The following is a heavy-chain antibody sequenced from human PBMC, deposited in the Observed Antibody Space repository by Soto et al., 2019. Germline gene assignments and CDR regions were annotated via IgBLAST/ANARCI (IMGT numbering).Heavy chain of an antibody. Sequence: PVGSLRLSCAASGFSFGSYALSWVRQAPGKGLEWVSTISGSDGKTFYADSVKGRFSISRDASKNTLNLQMDSLRIEDTAVYYCTAGRQRKGAQPFDYWGQGTLVTVSS. D-gene: IGHD1-1*01. V-gene: IGHV3-23*01. CDR3: TAGRQRKGAQPFDY. CDR2: ISGSDGKT. J-gene: IGHJ4*02. CDR1: GFSFGSYA.